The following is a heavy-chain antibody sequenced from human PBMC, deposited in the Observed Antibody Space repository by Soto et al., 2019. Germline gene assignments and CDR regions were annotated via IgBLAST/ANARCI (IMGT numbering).Heavy chain of an antibody. V-gene: IGHV4-31*03. D-gene: IGHD3-10*01. Sequence: SETLSLTCTVSGGSISSGGYYWSWIRQHPGTGLEWIGHISYSGSTYYNTSLKSRVTISVDTSKNQFSLKLSSVTAADTAVYYCARASSGIGSYYFDYWGQGTLVTVSS. CDR3: ARASSGIGSYYFDY. J-gene: IGHJ4*02. CDR1: GGSISSGGYY. CDR2: ISYSGST.